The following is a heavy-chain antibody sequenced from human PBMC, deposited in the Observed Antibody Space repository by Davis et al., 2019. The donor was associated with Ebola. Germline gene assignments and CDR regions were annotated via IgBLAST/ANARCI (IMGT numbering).Heavy chain of an antibody. V-gene: IGHV1-18*01. Sequence: SVPVSRMASRYNYNDFGVIRVRQAPGQGLEWLGWIVPYHFQTHYAQKFQDRATLTIDPYTDTAYMELRSLRSDDTAKYYCARGAENYCFGTSCYLSEADSWGQGTLITVSS. CDR3: ARGAENYCFGTSCYLSEADS. CDR1: RYNYNDFG. D-gene: IGHD3/OR15-3a*01. J-gene: IGHJ4*02. CDR2: IVPYHFQT.